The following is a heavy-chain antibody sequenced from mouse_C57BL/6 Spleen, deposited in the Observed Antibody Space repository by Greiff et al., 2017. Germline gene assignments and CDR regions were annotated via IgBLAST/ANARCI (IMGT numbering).Heavy chain of an antibody. Sequence: EVKLQESGPGLVKPSQSLSLTCSVTGYSITSGYYWNWIRQFPGNKLEWMGYISYDGSNNYNPSLKNRISITRDTSKNQFFLKLNSVTTEDTATYYCARYSNYVDYWGQGTTLTVSS. CDR2: ISYDGSN. D-gene: IGHD2-5*01. V-gene: IGHV3-6*01. CDR1: GYSITSGYY. J-gene: IGHJ2*01. CDR3: ARYSNYVDY.